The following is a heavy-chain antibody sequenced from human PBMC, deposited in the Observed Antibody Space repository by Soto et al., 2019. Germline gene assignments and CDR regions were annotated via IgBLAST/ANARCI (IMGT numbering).Heavy chain of an antibody. CDR1: GFTFSSYA. Sequence: EVQLLESGGGLVQPGGSLRLSCAASGFTFSSYAMSWVRQAPGKGLEWVSAISGSGGSTYYADSVKGRFTISRDNSKNTLYLQMNSLRAEDTAVYYCAKDFSKYYYDSSGYYLPSYWGQGTLVTVSS. CDR3: AKDFSKYYYDSSGYYLPSY. V-gene: IGHV3-23*01. CDR2: ISGSGGST. J-gene: IGHJ4*02. D-gene: IGHD3-22*01.